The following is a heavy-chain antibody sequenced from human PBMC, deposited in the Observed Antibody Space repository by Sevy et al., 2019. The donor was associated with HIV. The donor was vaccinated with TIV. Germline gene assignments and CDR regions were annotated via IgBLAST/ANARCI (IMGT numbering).Heavy chain of an antibody. V-gene: IGHV4-4*07. J-gene: IGHJ4*02. CDR1: GGSISSYY. CDR2: IYTSGST. Sequence: SETLSLTCTVSGGSISSYYWSWIRQPAGKGLEWIGRIYTSGSTNYNPSLKSRVTMSVDTSKNQFSLKLCSVTAADRAVYYCARAASSGYSGDDYFDYWGQGTLVTVSS. D-gene: IGHD3-22*01. CDR3: ARAASSGYSGDDYFDY.